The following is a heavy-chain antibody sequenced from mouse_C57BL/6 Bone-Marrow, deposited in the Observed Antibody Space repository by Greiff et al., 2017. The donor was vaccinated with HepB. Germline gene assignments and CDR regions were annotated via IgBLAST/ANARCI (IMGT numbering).Heavy chain of an antibody. CDR1: GYSITSGYY. D-gene: IGHD1-1*01. J-gene: IGHJ4*01. CDR3: ARGGPYGSSSLYAMDY. CDR2: ISYDGSN. Sequence: EVHLVESGPGLVKPSQSLSLTCSVTGYSITSGYYWNWIRQFPGNKLEWMGYISYDGSNNYNPSLKNRISITRDTSKNQFFLKLNSVTTEDTATYYCARGGPYGSSSLYAMDYWGQGTSVTVSS. V-gene: IGHV3-6*01.